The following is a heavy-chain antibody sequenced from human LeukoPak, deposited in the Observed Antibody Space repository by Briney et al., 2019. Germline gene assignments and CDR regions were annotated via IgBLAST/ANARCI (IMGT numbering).Heavy chain of an antibody. CDR3: ARTVSGYYFNA. V-gene: IGHV4-59*01. CDR1: GGSPNSYY. Sequence: SETLSLTCTVSGGSPNSYYWSWIRQSPGKGLEWVGYVAYSGGTNYNPSHKSRVTISLDTSKNQFSLKLSAVTAADTALYYCARTVSGYYFNAWGPGTLVTVSS. J-gene: IGHJ5*02. D-gene: IGHD5-12*01. CDR2: VAYSGGT.